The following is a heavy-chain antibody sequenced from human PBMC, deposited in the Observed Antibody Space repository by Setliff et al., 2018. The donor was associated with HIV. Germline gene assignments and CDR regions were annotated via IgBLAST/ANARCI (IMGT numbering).Heavy chain of an antibody. Sequence: TLSLTCTVSGGSISTYYWNWIRQSPGTGLEWIGDINYRGVTYYNPSLKSRVTFSLDTSKNQFSLTLTPVTAADTAVYYCARDSNPAGSPGYEYARRGAFDLWGPGTPVTVSS. CDR3: ARDSNPAGSPGYEYARRGAFDL. J-gene: IGHJ3*01. D-gene: IGHD5-12*01. V-gene: IGHV4-59*01. CDR1: GGSISTYY. CDR2: INYRGVT.